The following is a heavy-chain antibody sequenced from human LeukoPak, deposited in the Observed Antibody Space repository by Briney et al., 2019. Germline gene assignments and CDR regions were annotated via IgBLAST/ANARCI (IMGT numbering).Heavy chain of an antibody. Sequence: PSETLSLTCTVSGASIRSYYWSWIRQPPGKGLEWIGYIYYSGSTNYNPSLKSRVTISVDTSKNQFSLKLSSVTAADTAVYYCARDRTDYYGMDVWGRGTTVTVSS. CDR3: ARDRTDYYGMDV. CDR1: GASIRSYY. CDR2: IYYSGST. V-gene: IGHV4-59*01. J-gene: IGHJ6*02.